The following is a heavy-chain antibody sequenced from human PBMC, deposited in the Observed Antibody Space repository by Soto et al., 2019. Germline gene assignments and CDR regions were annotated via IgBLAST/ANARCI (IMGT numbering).Heavy chain of an antibody. D-gene: IGHD2-21*02. CDR2: ISAYNGNT. CDR3: ATGAYCGGDCRFVSFGMDV. CDR1: GYTFTSYG. J-gene: IGHJ6*02. V-gene: IGHV1-18*01. Sequence: ASVKVSCKASGYTFTSYGISWVRQAPGQGLEWMGWISAYNGNTNYAQKLQGRVTMTTDTSTSTAYMELRSLRSDDTAVYYCATGAYCGGDCRFVSFGMDVWGQGTTVTVSS.